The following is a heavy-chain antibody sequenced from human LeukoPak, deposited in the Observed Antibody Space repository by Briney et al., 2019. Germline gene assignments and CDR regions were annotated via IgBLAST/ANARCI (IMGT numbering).Heavy chain of an antibody. Sequence: SETLSLTCTVSGGSISSYYWSWIRQPAGKGLEWIGRIHTSGSTNYNPSLKSRLTMSVDTSKNQFSLKLSSVTAADTAMYYCARVKDPGGYYYYYYMDVWGKGTTVTVSS. V-gene: IGHV4-4*07. CDR2: IHTSGST. D-gene: IGHD3-16*01. J-gene: IGHJ6*03. CDR1: GGSISSYY. CDR3: ARVKDPGGYYYYYYMDV.